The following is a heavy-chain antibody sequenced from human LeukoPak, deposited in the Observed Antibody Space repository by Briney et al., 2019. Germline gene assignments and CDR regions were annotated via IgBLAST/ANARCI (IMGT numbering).Heavy chain of an antibody. Sequence: GGSLRLSCVHSGFTFSSHAMHWVREAPGKGLEWVAVISYDGNNKYYAEYLKGRFTISRDNSKNTLYLQVRSLRAEDAAMYYCAKASSGSYWGGYFDSWGQGTLVTVSS. V-gene: IGHV3-30*18. CDR1: GFTFSSHA. D-gene: IGHD3-10*01. J-gene: IGHJ4*02. CDR3: AKASSGSYWGGYFDS. CDR2: ISYDGNNK.